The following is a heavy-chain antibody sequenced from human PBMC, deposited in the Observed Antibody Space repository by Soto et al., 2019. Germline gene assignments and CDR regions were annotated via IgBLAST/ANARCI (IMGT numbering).Heavy chain of an antibody. V-gene: IGHV5-51*01. CDR2: IYPADSDT. J-gene: IGHJ6*02. CDR1: GYSFTNYW. CDR3: ARGAGYGSGHTNYGLDV. Sequence: GESLKISCKGSGYSFTNYWIGWVRQMPGKGLEWMGIIYPADSDTRYSPSFQGQVTISADKSISTAYLQWSSLKASDTAMYYCARGAGYGSGHTNYGLDVWGQGTAVTVSS. D-gene: IGHD3-10*01.